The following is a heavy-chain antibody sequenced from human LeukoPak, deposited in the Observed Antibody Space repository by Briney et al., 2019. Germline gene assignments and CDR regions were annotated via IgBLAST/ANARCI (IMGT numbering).Heavy chain of an antibody. CDR2: IKQDGSET. V-gene: IGHV3-7*01. Sequence: PGGSLRLSGAASGFTSSTYWMSWVRQAPGKGLEWVASIKQDGSETYYVDSAKGRFTLSRDNAKNSLYLQMNSLRADDTAVYYCARDRDSRWDFDLWGRGTLVTVSS. CDR3: ARDRDSRWDFDL. D-gene: IGHD3-22*01. J-gene: IGHJ2*01. CDR1: GFTSSTYW.